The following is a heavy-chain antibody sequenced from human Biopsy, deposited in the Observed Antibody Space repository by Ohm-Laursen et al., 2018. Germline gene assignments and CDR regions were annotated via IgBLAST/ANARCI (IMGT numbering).Heavy chain of an antibody. V-gene: IGHV3-23*01. CDR2: LSGGGGST. CDR3: AKVGGPSYGDYVYFDF. CDR1: GFTFGEHP. J-gene: IGHJ4*02. Sequence: SLRLSCTASGFTFGEHPMTWVRQAPGKGLEWVSVLSGGGGSTYYAASVKGRFTVSRDNSQNTLYLQMNNLRAEDTVVYYCAKVGGPSYGDYVYFDFWGQGALVTVSS. D-gene: IGHD4-17*01.